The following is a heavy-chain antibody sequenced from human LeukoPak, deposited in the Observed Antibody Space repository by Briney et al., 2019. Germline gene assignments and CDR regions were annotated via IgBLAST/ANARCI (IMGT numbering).Heavy chain of an antibody. CDR3: AGPFDY. CDR1: GGSISSYY. CDR2: IYHSGST. V-gene: IGHV4-59*05. J-gene: IGHJ4*02. Sequence: SETLSLTCTVSGGSISSYYWSWIRQPPGKGLEWIGSIYHSGSTYYNPSLESRVTISVDTSKNQFSLKLSSVTAADTAVYYCAGPFDYWGQGTLVTVSS.